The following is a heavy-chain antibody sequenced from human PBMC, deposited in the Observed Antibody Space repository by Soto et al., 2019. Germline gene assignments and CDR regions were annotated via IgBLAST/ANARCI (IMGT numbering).Heavy chain of an antibody. CDR2: IYDTGISGYTPST. CDR1: GGSITASY. J-gene: IGHJ6*02. Sequence: TLSLTCTVSGGSITASYWSWIRRPPGKGLEWIAYIYDTGISGYTPSTSYNPSLKSRVTMSVDTSKGQFSLKLTSVTAADTAVYYCARGEDAFFYYGLDVWGQGITVTVSS. V-gene: IGHV4-59*01. CDR3: ARGEDAFFYYGLDV.